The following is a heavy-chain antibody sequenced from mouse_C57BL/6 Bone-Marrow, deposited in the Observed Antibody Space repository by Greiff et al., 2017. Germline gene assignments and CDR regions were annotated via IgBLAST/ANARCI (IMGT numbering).Heavy chain of an antibody. J-gene: IGHJ2*01. CDR2: IDPSDSYT. V-gene: IGHV1-50*01. Sequence: QVQLQQPGAELVKPGASVKLSCKASGYTFTSYWMQWVKQRPGQGLEWIGEIDPSDSYTNYNQKFKGKATLTVDTSSSTAYVQLSSLTSEDSAVYDCARERAYGSGPSYFDYWGRGNTLTVSA. CDR3: ARERAYGSGPSYFDY. D-gene: IGHD1-1*01. CDR1: GYTFTSYW.